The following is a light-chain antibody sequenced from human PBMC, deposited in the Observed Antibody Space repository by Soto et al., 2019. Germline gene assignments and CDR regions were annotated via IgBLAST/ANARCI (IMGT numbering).Light chain of an antibody. V-gene: IGLV1-51*01. CDR1: RSNIGSQP. Sequence: QSVLTQPPSVSAGPGQQICISGSRPRSNIGSQPGTWDQHLPDTAPRLFLYDSSKRYSGIPDRFEVSKSGTSATLAITGRQTADAADYYCGTWYTSLRTVVFGGGTKLTV. CDR3: GTWYTSLRTVV. J-gene: IGLJ2*01. CDR2: DSS.